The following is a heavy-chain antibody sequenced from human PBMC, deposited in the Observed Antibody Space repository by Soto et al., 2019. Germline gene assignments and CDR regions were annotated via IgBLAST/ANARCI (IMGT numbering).Heavy chain of an antibody. Sequence: QVQLKQWGAGLLKPSETLSHTCAVYGASFSDYYLTWVRQSPGKGLDWIREINHSGSTNNNPSLKSRVTISVDKTRKQFSLKVTSLTAADMAVYYCAGGEKNSSSWQLDYWGLGSLVTVSS. V-gene: IGHV4-34*02. D-gene: IGHD6-13*01. CDR2: INHSGST. J-gene: IGHJ4*02. CDR3: AGGEKNSSSWQLDY. CDR1: GASFSDYY.